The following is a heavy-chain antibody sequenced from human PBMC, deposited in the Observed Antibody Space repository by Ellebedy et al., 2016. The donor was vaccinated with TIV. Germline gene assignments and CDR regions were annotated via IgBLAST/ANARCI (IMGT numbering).Heavy chain of an antibody. CDR2: MNPNSGNT. CDR3: ARAVGRSSWSYYYYYYYMDV. CDR1: GYTFTGYY. D-gene: IGHD6-13*01. V-gene: IGHV1-8*02. J-gene: IGHJ6*03. Sequence: ASVKVSXXASGYTFTGYYMHWVRQAPGQGLEWMGWMNPNSGNTGYAQKFQGRVTMTRNTSISTAYMELSSLRSEDTAVYYCARAVGRSSWSYYYYYYYMDVWGKGTTVTVSS.